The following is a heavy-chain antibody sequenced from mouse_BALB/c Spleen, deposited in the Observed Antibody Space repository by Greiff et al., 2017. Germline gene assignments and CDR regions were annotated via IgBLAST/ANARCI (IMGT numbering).Heavy chain of an antibody. CDR1: GYTFTSYD. D-gene: IGHD1-2*01. CDR3: ARSHYYGYYWYFDV. CDR2: IYPGDGSI. J-gene: IGHJ1*01. Sequence: LQQPGPELVKPGALVKISCKASGYTFTSYDINWGKQRPGEGLEWIGWIYPGDGSIKYNEKFKGKATLTADKSSSTANMHLSSLTSKNSAVYFCARSHYYGYYWYFDVWGAGTTVTVSS. V-gene: IGHV1S33*01.